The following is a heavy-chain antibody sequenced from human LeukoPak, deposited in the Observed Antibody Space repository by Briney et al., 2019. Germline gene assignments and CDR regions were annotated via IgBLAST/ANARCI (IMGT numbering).Heavy chain of an antibody. CDR1: GDSISSGNYY. D-gene: IGHD3-10*01. CDR3: ARDARVQKWFGELLKTTTYYFDY. Sequence: SSETLSLTCSVSGDSISSGNYYWGWIRQPLGKGLEWIGKLYYSGSTYYNPSLKSRVSISVDTSKNQFSLKLSSVTAADTAVYYCARDARVQKWFGELLKTTTYYFDYWGQGTLVTVSS. CDR2: LYYSGST. J-gene: IGHJ4*02. V-gene: IGHV4-39*07.